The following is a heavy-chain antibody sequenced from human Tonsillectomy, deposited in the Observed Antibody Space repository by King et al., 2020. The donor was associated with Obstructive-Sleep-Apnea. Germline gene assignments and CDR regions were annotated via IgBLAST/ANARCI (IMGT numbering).Heavy chain of an antibody. CDR1: GYSISTGYS. V-gene: IGHV4-38-2*02. Sequence: QLQESGPGLLKPSETLSLTCTVSGYSISTGYSWGWIRQSPGKGLEWIGSIYHSGTTYYNPSLKSRVTISVDTSKNPFSLKLTSVTAADTALYYCARRRVGATLDFWGQGTLVTVSS. CDR3: ARRRVGATLDF. D-gene: IGHD1-26*01. J-gene: IGHJ4*02. CDR2: IYHSGTT.